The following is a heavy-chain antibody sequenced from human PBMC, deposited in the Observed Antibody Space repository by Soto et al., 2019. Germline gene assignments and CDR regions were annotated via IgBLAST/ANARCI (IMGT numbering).Heavy chain of an antibody. CDR3: ARGSIPGSSWGRGYYFDY. D-gene: IGHD6-13*01. J-gene: IGHJ4*02. Sequence: QVQLVESGGGVVQPGRSLRLSCAASGFTFSSYGMHWVRQAPGKGLEWVAVVWYDGSNKYYADSVKGRFTISRDNSKKTVYLKMNSRRAEDRAVYYCARGSIPGSSWGRGYYFDYWGQGTLVTVSS. CDR2: VWYDGSNK. CDR1: GFTFSSYG. V-gene: IGHV3-33*01.